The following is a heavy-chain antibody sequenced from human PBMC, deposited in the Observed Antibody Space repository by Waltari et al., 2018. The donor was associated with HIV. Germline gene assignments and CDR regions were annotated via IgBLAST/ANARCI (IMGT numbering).Heavy chain of an antibody. Sequence: QVQLMDSGGGGVQPGKSRRLSCAASGFTLSSYAMHCDRQAPGKGLKWVAFIWYDVNNQYHADSVQGLVASSRDNAKNTLYLQMNILRAEDTALYDCARDSPAFSRGTEELDYWGQGTLVTFSS. J-gene: IGHJ4*02. V-gene: IGHV3-33*01. CDR3: ARDSPAFSRGTEELDY. CDR1: GFTLSSYA. CDR2: IWYDVNNQ. D-gene: IGHD2-2*01.